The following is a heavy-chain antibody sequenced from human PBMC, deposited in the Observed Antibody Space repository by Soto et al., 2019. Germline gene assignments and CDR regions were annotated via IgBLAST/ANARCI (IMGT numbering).Heavy chain of an antibody. CDR2: INHVGGT. J-gene: IGHJ5*02. CDR1: GGFLSESY. V-gene: IGHV4-34*01. D-gene: IGHD3-16*01. CDR3: VRIRYQLPSSVLWLDP. Sequence: SETLSLTCAVYGGFLSESYWTWIRQPPGKGLEWIGEINHVGGTNYNPSLRSRVTMSVDTSQNQFSLRLISVTAADTAMYFCVRIRYQLPSSVLWLDPWGQGTPVTVSS.